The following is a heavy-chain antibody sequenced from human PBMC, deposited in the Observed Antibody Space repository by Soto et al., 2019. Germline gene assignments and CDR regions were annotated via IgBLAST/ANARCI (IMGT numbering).Heavy chain of an antibody. Sequence: SGPTLVNPTETPTVTCTFSGFSLTSPGMCVSWIRQSPGKALEWLALIERDDDDKYYSTSLKTRLTISKDTRKNQVVLTMANMDPADTATYYCARSIRGPRRFNGMDVWGQGTTVTVYS. D-gene: IGHD1-20*01. J-gene: IGHJ6*02. V-gene: IGHV2-70*13. CDR1: GFSLTSPGMC. CDR3: ARSIRGPRRFNGMDV. CDR2: IERDDDDK.